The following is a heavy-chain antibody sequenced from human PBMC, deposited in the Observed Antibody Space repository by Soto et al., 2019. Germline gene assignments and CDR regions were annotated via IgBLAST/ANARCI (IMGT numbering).Heavy chain of an antibody. V-gene: IGHV1-18*01. J-gene: IGHJ4*02. Sequence: ASVKVSCKASGYTFTSYGISWVRQAPGQGLEWMGWISAYNGNTNYAQKLQGRVTMTTDTSTSTAYMELRGLRSDDTAVYYCARDYYGSGSYYRFGYWGQGTLVTVSS. CDR1: GYTFTSYG. CDR2: ISAYNGNT. D-gene: IGHD3-10*01. CDR3: ARDYYGSGSYYRFGY.